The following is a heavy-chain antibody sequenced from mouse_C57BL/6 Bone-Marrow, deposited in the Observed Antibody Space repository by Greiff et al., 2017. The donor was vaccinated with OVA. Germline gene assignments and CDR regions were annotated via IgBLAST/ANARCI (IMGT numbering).Heavy chain of an antibody. CDR3: ARREMVTQAMDY. D-gene: IGHD2-2*01. V-gene: IGHV1-52*01. CDR1: GYTFTSYW. Sequence: QVQLQQPGAELVRPGSSVKLSCKASGYTFTSYWMHWVKQRPIQGLEWIGNIDPSDSETHYNQKFKDKATLTVDKSSSTAYMQLSSLTSEDSAVYYGARREMVTQAMDYWGQGTSVTVSS. CDR2: IDPSDSET. J-gene: IGHJ4*01.